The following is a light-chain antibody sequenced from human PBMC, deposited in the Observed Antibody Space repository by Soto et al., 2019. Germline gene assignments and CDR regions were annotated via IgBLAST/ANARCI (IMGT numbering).Light chain of an antibody. V-gene: IGKV3-11*01. CDR3: QQRSNCLFT. Sequence: EIVLTQSPATLSLSPGERATLSCRASQSVSSYLAWYQQKPGQAPRLLIYDASNRATGIPARFSGSGSGTDFTLTSSSLDAEDFAFEYWQQRSNCLFTFGGGTKVEIK. CDR2: DAS. CDR1: QSVSSY. J-gene: IGKJ4*01.